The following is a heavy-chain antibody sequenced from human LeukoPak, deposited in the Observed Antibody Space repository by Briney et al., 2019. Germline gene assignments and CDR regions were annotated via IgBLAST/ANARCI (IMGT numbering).Heavy chain of an antibody. Sequence: GGSLRLSCAASGFTFSSYSMNWVRQAPGKGLEWVALISYDGSNKYYADSVKGRFTISRDNSKNTLYLQMNSLRAEDTAVYYCARAPGSYYTEYYFDYWGQGTLVTVSS. D-gene: IGHD1-26*01. CDR2: ISYDGSNK. CDR3: ARAPGSYYTEYYFDY. J-gene: IGHJ4*02. CDR1: GFTFSSYS. V-gene: IGHV3-30*03.